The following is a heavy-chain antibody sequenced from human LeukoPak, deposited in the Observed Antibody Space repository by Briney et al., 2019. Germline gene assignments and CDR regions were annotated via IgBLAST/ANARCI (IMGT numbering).Heavy chain of an antibody. J-gene: IGHJ6*03. V-gene: IGHV1-2*02. CDR3: ARDLGSGYSNFYYMDV. D-gene: IGHD5-12*01. CDR2: INPNSGDT. CDR1: GYTFSGYY. Sequence: ASVKVSCKASGYTFSGYYMHWVRQAPGQGLEWMGWINPNSGDTNYAQKFQGRVSMTRDTSITTAYMELSRLRSDDTAVYYCARDLGSGYSNFYYMDVWGKGTTVTVSS.